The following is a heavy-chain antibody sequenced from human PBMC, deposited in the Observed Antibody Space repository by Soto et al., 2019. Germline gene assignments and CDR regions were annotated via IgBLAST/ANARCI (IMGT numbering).Heavy chain of an antibody. Sequence: ASVQVSFLSCRCRLFSCGICWVRQAPGQGLPWMGWISTYSGYTNFAQDFRDRLTMTTDTSTKTAYMELRIVRSAIMDFYYWGRVYGSVYYGITCYYDFWGQGTLVTVSS. CDR1: RCRLFSCG. CDR3: GRVYGSVYYGITCYYDF. D-gene: IGHD3-10*01. CDR2: ISTYSGYT. J-gene: IGHJ4*02. V-gene: IGHV1-18*03.